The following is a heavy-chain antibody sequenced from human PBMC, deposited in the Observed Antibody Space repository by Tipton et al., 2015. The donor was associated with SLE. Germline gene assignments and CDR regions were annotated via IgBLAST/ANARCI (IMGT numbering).Heavy chain of an antibody. CDR3: TTDAYFYGSGTLDAFDI. V-gene: IGHV3-15*01. D-gene: IGHD3-10*01. Sequence: SLRLSCVVSGITFSNAWMTWVRQAPGEGLEWVGRIKSNTDGGTTDYVAPVKGRFTISRDDSKNTLSLQMNSLKSEDTAVYYCTTDAYFYGSGTLDAFDIWGQGTMVTVSS. CDR2: IKSNTDGGTT. J-gene: IGHJ3*02. CDR1: GITFSNAW.